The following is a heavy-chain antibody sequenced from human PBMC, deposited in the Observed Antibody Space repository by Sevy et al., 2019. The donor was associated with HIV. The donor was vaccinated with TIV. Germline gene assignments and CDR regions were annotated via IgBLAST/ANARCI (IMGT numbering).Heavy chain of an antibody. D-gene: IGHD1-1*01. V-gene: IGHV1-69*13. CDR3: ATSGTTGTTSHFGY. Sequence: ASVKVSCKASGGTFSDFGFHWVRQAPGQGLEWMGGIIPIFGTPNYAQQFLGRVTIIADESTSTVYMELNRLTSDYTAVYYCATSGTTGTTSHFGYWGQGTLVIVSS. J-gene: IGHJ4*02. CDR1: GGTFSDFG. CDR2: IIPIFGTP.